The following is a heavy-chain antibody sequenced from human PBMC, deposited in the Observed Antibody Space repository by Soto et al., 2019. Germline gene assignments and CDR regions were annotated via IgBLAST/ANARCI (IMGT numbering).Heavy chain of an antibody. CDR2: ISGSGGTT. CDR3: ARYLLTGKMCDF. D-gene: IGHD3-9*01. V-gene: IGHV3-23*01. CDR1: GFTFSSFA. J-gene: IGHJ4*02. Sequence: PGRSLRLSCAASGFTFSSFALLWVRQAPGKGLEWVASISGSGGTTYYADSVKGRFTISRDNSKNTLFLQMNTLRAEDTAVYYCARYLLTGKMCDFCGPGTLVTVSA.